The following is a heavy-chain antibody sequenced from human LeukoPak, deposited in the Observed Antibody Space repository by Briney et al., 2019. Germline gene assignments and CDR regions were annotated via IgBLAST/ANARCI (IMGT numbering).Heavy chain of an antibody. J-gene: IGHJ4*02. CDR1: GNTLTELS. V-gene: IGHV1-24*01. CDR3: TTGHYYDSSGYPYNFDY. Sequence: ASVKVSCKVSGNTLTELSMHWVRQTPGRGLEWMGGLDPEVGEDGGTIYAQIFQGRVTMTEDTSTDTAYMELSSLRSEDTGVYYCTTGHYYDSSGYPYNFDYWGQGTLVTVSS. CDR2: LDPEVGEDGGT. D-gene: IGHD3-22*01.